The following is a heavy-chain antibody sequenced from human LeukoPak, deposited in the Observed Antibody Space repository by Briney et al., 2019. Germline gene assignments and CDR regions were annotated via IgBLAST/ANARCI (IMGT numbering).Heavy chain of an antibody. J-gene: IGHJ4*02. V-gene: IGHV1-2*02. CDR2: INPNSRGT. Sequence: ASVKVSCKASGYTFTSYGISWVRQAPGQGLEWMGWINPNSRGTNYAQKFQGRVTMTRDTSISTAYMELSRLRSDDTAVYYCARDHGSPGEGIAAAGREAVDYWGQGTLVTVSS. D-gene: IGHD6-13*01. CDR1: GYTFTSYG. CDR3: ARDHGSPGEGIAAAGREAVDY.